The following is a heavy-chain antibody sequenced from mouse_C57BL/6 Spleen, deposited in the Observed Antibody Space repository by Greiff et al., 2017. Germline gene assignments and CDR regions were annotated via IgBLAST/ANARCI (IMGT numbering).Heavy chain of an antibody. Sequence: VQLQQSGPELVKPGASVKISCKASGYAFSSSWMNWVKQRPGKGLVWIGRYYPGDGDTNYNGKFKGKATLTADKSSSTAYMQLSSLTSEDSSVYFCARDYYGSSYLWFAYWGQGTLVTVSA. J-gene: IGHJ3*01. CDR2: YYPGDGDT. CDR1: GYAFSSSW. CDR3: ARDYYGSSYLWFAY. V-gene: IGHV1-82*01. D-gene: IGHD1-1*01.